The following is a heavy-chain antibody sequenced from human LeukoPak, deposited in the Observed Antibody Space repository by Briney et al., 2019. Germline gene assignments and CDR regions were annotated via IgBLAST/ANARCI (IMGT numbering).Heavy chain of an antibody. Sequence: SETLSLTCSVSGGSIISSNYYWGWIRQPPGKGLEWIGSIYQSGSGSSYYNPSLKSRVTIFGDTSKNQFFLRLSSVTAADTAVYYCASTLRFLPYRRFDYWGQGTLVTVPS. CDR3: ASTLRFLPYRRFDY. D-gene: IGHD3-3*01. V-gene: IGHV4-39*01. CDR1: GGSIISSNYY. CDR2: IYQSGSGSS. J-gene: IGHJ4*02.